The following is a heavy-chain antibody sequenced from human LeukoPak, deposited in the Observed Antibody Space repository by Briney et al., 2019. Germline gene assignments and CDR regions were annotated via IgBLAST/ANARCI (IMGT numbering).Heavy chain of an antibody. V-gene: IGHV3-23*01. D-gene: IGHD2-15*01. CDR1: GFTFSSYA. Sequence: GGSLRLSCAASGFTFSSYAMSWVRQAPGKGLEWVSAISGRGGSTYYADSVKGRFTISRDNSKNTLYLQMNSLRAEDTAVYYCANLERKGLVVVAAGPAFDIWGQGTMVTVSS. J-gene: IGHJ3*02. CDR2: ISGRGGST. CDR3: ANLERKGLVVVAAGPAFDI.